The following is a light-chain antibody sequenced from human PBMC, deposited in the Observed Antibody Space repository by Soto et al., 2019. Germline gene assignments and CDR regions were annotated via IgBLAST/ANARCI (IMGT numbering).Light chain of an antibody. CDR1: QSISSY. CDR2: AAS. V-gene: IGKV1-39*01. J-gene: IGKJ1*01. Sequence: DIQMTQSPSSLSASVGDRVTITCRASQSISSYLNWYQQKPGQAPKLQIYAASILQRGVPSRFSGSGSATDFTPTISSLQPEDFATYYCQQSYSSWTFGQGTKVEIK. CDR3: QQSYSSWT.